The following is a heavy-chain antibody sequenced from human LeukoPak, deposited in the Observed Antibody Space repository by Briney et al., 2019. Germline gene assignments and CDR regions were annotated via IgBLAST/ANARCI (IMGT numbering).Heavy chain of an antibody. Sequence: PGGSLRLSCTASGFTFGDYAMSWVRQAPGKGLEWVGFIRSKAYGGTTEYAASVKGRFTISRDDSKSIAYLQMNSLKTEDTAVYYCTREGVLRYFGNGPDAFDIWGQGTMVTVSS. CDR3: TREGVLRYFGNGPDAFDI. D-gene: IGHD3-9*01. CDR2: IRSKAYGGTT. J-gene: IGHJ3*02. V-gene: IGHV3-49*04. CDR1: GFTFGDYA.